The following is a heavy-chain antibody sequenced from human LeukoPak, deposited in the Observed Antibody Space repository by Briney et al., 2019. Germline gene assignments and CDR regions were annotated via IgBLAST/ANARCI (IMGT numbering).Heavy chain of an antibody. J-gene: IGHJ4*02. Sequence: GGSLRLSCTVSGFTFSINSMSWVRQAPGKGLEWVSFIYSGGNTHYSDSVKGRFTISRDNSKNTLYLQMNSLRAEDTAVYYCAKKSRDGCSFDYWGQGTLVTVSS. V-gene: IGHV3-53*01. CDR3: AKKSRDGCSFDY. CDR2: IYSGGNT. D-gene: IGHD5-24*01. CDR1: GFTFSINS.